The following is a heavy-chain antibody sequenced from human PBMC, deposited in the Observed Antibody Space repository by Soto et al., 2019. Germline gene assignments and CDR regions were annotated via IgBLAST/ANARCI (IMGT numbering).Heavy chain of an antibody. CDR1: GFTSSSSA. Sequence: PGGSLRLSCAASGFTSSSSAMTWVRQTPGKGLEWVSSIDSGFTTYYSDSLKGHFTISRDNSKNTVYLQMNSLRADDTAVYYCAKDQWELMHWGQGTLVTVSS. CDR3: AKDQWELMH. D-gene: IGHD1-26*01. V-gene: IGHV3-23*05. CDR2: IDSGFTT. J-gene: IGHJ4*01.